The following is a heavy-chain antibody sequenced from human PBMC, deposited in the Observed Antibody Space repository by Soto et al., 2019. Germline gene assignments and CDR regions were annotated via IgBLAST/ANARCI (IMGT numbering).Heavy chain of an antibody. Sequence: GGSLRLSCAASGFTFSSYAMHWVRQAPGKGLEWVAVISYDGSNKYYADSVKGRFTISRDNSKNTLYLQMNSLRAEDTAVYYCARAGPVPRRSTMKVVGDFDYWGQGTLVTVSS. V-gene: IGHV3-30-3*01. J-gene: IGHJ4*02. CDR2: ISYDGSNK. D-gene: IGHD3-22*01. CDR3: ARAGPVPRRSTMKVVGDFDY. CDR1: GFTFSSYA.